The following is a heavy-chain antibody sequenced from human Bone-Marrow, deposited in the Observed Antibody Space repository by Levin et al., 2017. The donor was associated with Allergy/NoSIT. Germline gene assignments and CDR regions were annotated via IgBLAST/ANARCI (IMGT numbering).Heavy chain of an antibody. Sequence: RASVKVSCKASGGTFSSYAISWVRQAPGQGLEWMGGIIPIFGTANYAQKFQGRVTITADKSTSTAYMELSSLRSEDTAVYYCARAGWELLQYYGMDVWGQGTTVTVSS. D-gene: IGHD1-26*01. J-gene: IGHJ6*02. CDR3: ARAGWELLQYYGMDV. CDR1: GGTFSSYA. V-gene: IGHV1-69*06. CDR2: IIPIFGTA.